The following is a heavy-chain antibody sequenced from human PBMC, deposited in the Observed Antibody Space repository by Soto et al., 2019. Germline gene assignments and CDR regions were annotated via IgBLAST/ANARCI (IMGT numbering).Heavy chain of an antibody. Sequence: QVQLVQSGAEVKKPGASVKVSCKASGYTFTSYGISWVRQAPGQGLEWMGWISAYNGNTNYAKKLQGRVTMTTDTSTSTADMELRSLRSDDTAVYYCARVGGGDRLYYYYGMDVWGQGTTVTVSS. J-gene: IGHJ6*02. D-gene: IGHD2-21*02. CDR2: ISAYNGNT. CDR3: ARVGGGDRLYYYYGMDV. CDR1: GYTFTSYG. V-gene: IGHV1-18*01.